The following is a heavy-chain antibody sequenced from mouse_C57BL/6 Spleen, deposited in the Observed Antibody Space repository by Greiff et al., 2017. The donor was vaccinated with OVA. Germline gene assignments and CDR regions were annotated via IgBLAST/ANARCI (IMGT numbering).Heavy chain of an antibody. CDR2: LWSGGST. CDR3: ARTLYDYEYYFDY. CDR1: GFSLTSYG. Sequence: VQLQESGPGLVQPSQRLSIPCTVSGFSLTSYGVHWVRQSPGKGLAWLGVLWSGGSTDYNAAFISRLSISKDNSKSQVFFKMNSLQADDTAIYYCARTLYDYEYYFDYWGQGTTLTVSS. J-gene: IGHJ2*01. D-gene: IGHD2-4*01. V-gene: IGHV2-2*01.